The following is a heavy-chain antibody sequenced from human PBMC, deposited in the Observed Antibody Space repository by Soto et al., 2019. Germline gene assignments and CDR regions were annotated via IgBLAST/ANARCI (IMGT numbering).Heavy chain of an antibody. CDR3: AKDPAGYCSSSSCYNQYFRH. D-gene: IGHD2-2*02. Sequence: GGSLRLSCVVSGFTFGSYGMHWVRQAPGKGLEWVAVISYDGSEKYNADPVKGRFIISRDNSKNTLYLQMNSLRVEDTALYYCAKDPAGYCSSSSCYNQYFRHWGQGTLVTAPQ. J-gene: IGHJ1*01. V-gene: IGHV3-30*18. CDR1: GFTFGSYG. CDR2: ISYDGSEK.